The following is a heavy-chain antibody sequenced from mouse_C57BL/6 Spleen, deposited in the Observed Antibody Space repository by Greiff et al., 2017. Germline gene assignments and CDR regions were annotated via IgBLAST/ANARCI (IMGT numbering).Heavy chain of an antibody. J-gene: IGHJ2*01. CDR2: IDPDSGGT. CDR1: GYTFTSYW. CDR3: ARSWYSLDY. V-gene: IGHV1-72*01. Sequence: QVHVKQPGAELVKPGASVKLSCKASGYTFTSYWMHWVKQRPGRGLEWIGGIDPDSGGTKYNEKFKSKATLTVDKPSSTAYMQLSSLTSEDSAVYYCARSWYSLDYWGQGATRTVSS. D-gene: IGHD1-1*02.